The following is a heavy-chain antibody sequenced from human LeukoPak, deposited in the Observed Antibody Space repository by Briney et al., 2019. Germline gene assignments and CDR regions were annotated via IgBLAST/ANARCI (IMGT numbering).Heavy chain of an antibody. CDR3: ARRDSSGWYGTHYYYMDV. CDR1: GGSFSGYY. J-gene: IGHJ6*03. V-gene: IGHV4-34*01. D-gene: IGHD6-19*01. Sequence: SETLSLTCAVYGGSFSGYYWSWIRQPPGKGLEWIGEINHRGSTKYSPSLESRVTISVDTSKNQFSLKLSSVTAADTAVYYCARRDSSGWYGTHYYYMDVWGKGTTVTVPS. CDR2: INHRGST.